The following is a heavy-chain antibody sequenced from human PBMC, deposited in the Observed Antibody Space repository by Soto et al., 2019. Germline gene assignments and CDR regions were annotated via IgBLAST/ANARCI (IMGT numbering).Heavy chain of an antibody. D-gene: IGHD6-13*01. CDR3: ARGGRLAAAGFFWFDP. Sequence: SETLSLTCTVSGGSISSSSYYWGWIRQPPGKGLEWIGSIYYSGSTYYNPSLKSRVTISVDTSKNQFSLKLSSVTAADTAVYYCARGGRLAAAGFFWFDPWGQGTLVTVSS. V-gene: IGHV4-39*01. CDR1: GGSISSSSYY. CDR2: IYYSGST. J-gene: IGHJ5*02.